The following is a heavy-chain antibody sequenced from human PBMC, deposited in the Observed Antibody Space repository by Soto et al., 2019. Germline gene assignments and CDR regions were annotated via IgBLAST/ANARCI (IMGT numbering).Heavy chain of an antibody. D-gene: IGHD3-10*01. J-gene: IGHJ4*02. CDR2: IIPIFGTP. CDR3: ARDRDDYGSGNYYNRIDF. CDR1: GGIFSTYA. Sequence: QVQVIQSGAEVKKPGSSVKVSCQGSGGIFSTYAISWLRQAPGQGLELMGGIIPIFGTPNYAQNFQGRVTITADESTSTAYMELSGLRSEDTSVYYCARDRDDYGSGNYYNRIDFWGQVTLVTVSS. V-gene: IGHV1-69*01.